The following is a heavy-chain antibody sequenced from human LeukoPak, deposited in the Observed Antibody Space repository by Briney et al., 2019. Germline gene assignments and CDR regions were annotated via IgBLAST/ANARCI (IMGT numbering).Heavy chain of an antibody. CDR3: AREYSSGWYNWFDP. CDR2: IYYSGST. CDR1: GGSISSGGYY. D-gene: IGHD6-19*01. Sequence: PSQTLSLTCTVSGGSISSGGYYWSWIRQHPGKGLEWIGYIYYSGSTYYNPSLKSRVTISVDTSKNQFSLKLSSVTAADTAVYYCAREYSSGWYNWFDPWGQGTLVTVSS. V-gene: IGHV4-31*03. J-gene: IGHJ5*02.